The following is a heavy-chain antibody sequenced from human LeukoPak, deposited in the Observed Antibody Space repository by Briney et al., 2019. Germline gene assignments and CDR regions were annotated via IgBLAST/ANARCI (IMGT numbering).Heavy chain of an antibody. D-gene: IGHD3-22*01. V-gene: IGHV3-15*01. CDR3: FTAQNYYDSSGYYYIDY. J-gene: IGHJ4*02. CDR1: GFTFSNAW. Sequence: GGSLRLSCAASGFTFSNAWMTWDRQAPGKGLEWVGRIKSKTDGGTTDYAAPVKGRFTISRDDSQNTLYLQMNSLVTEDTAVYYCFTAQNYYDSSGYYYIDYWGQGTLVTVSS. CDR2: IKSKTDGGTT.